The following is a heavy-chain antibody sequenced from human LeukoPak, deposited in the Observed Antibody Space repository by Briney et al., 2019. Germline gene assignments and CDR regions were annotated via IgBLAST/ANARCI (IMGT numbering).Heavy chain of an antibody. Sequence: PGGPLRLSCAASGFTFSAYWMNWVRQAPGKGPEWVANIKHDGSEKYYVDSVMGRFTISRDNAKNSLYLQMNTLRGDDTAIYYCARDPRVITLFENYMDVWGKGTTVTVSS. J-gene: IGHJ6*03. V-gene: IGHV3-7*01. CDR1: GFTFSAYW. D-gene: IGHD3-10*01. CDR2: IKHDGSEK. CDR3: ARDPRVITLFENYMDV.